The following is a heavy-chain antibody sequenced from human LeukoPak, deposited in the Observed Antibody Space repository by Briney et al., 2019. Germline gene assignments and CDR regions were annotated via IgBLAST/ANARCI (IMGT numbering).Heavy chain of an antibody. CDR1: GFTFSSYA. CDR3: AKILGYCSGGSCYGDDAFDI. CDR2: ISGSGGST. Sequence: GGSLRLSCAASGFTFSSYAMSWVRQAPGTGLEWVSAISGSGGSTYYADSVKGRFTISRDNSKNTLYLQMNSLRAEDTAVYYCAKILGYCSGGSCYGDDAFDIWGQGTMVTVSS. J-gene: IGHJ3*02. V-gene: IGHV3-23*01. D-gene: IGHD2-15*01.